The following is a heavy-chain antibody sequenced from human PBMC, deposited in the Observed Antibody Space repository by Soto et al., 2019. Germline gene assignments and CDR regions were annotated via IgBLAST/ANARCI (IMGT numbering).Heavy chain of an antibody. CDR2: IIPIFGTA. J-gene: IGHJ3*02. D-gene: IGHD3-10*01. V-gene: IGHV1-69*13. CDR1: GGTFSSYA. Sequence: SVKVSCKASGGTFSSYAISWVRQAPGQGLEWMGGIIPIFGTANYAQKFQGRVTITAGESTSTAYMELSSLRSEDTAVYYCARVVRWDTGMVRGFGELSKSPDSAFDIWGQGTMVTVSS. CDR3: ARVVRWDTGMVRGFGELSKSPDSAFDI.